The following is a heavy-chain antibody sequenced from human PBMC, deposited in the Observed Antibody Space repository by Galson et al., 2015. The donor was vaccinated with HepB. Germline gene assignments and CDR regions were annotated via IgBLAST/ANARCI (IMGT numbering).Heavy chain of an antibody. V-gene: IGHV3-48*04. D-gene: IGHD6-19*01. Sequence: SLRLSCAASGFTFSTYSMNWVRQAPGKGLEWVSYISGSGNTIYYADSVKGRFTISRDNAKNSLYLQMNSLRGEDTAVYYCARTYSSGWSGLGNFDYWGQGTLVTVSS. CDR1: GFTFSTYS. J-gene: IGHJ4*02. CDR2: ISGSGNTI. CDR3: ARTYSSGWSGLGNFDY.